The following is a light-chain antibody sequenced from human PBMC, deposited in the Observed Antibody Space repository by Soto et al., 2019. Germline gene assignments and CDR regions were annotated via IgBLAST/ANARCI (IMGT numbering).Light chain of an antibody. J-gene: IGKJ4*01. CDR2: GAS. V-gene: IGKV3-20*01. CDR3: HQYGSSPLT. CDR1: QSLSSSS. Sequence: EIGLTQSPGTLSLSPGERGTLSCRAGQSLSSSSLAWYQQKPGQAPRLLIYGASNRASGVPDRFSGGGSGTDFTLTISGLEPEDFAVYYCHQYGSSPLTFGGGTKV.